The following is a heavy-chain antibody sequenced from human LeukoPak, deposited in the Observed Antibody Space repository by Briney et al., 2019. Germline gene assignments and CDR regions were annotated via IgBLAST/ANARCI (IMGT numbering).Heavy chain of an antibody. Sequence: GGSLRLSCAASGFTVSSNYMSWVRQAPRKGLEWVSVIYSGGSTYYADSVKGRFTISRDNSKNTLYLQLNSLRAEDTAVYYCARDMTTVTTGDYWGQGTLVTVSS. CDR2: IYSGGST. CDR1: GFTVSSNY. J-gene: IGHJ4*02. V-gene: IGHV3-66*01. CDR3: ARDMTTVTTGDY. D-gene: IGHD4-17*01.